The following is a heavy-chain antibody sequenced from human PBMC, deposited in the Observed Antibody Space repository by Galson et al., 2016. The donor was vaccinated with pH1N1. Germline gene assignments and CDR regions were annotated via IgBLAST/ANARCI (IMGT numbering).Heavy chain of an antibody. J-gene: IGHJ5*02. D-gene: IGHD4-17*01. CDR3: AHNIYGDYVNWLDP. CDR2: IYWNDDK. Sequence: PALVKPTQTLTLTCTFSGFSLSTNGVGVGWIRQPPGKALEWLAVIYWNDDKRYSPSLKSRLTITKDTSKNQVVLTMTSMDSVETATYYCAHNIYGDYVNWLDPCGQATLVTVTS. V-gene: IGHV2-5*01. CDR1: GFSLSTNGVG.